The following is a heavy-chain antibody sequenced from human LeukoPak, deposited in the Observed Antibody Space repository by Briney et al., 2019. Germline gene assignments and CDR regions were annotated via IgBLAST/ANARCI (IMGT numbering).Heavy chain of an antibody. CDR1: GFSFSGHW. CDR2: ISPTGSTT. D-gene: IGHD1-1*01. V-gene: IGHV3-74*01. J-gene: IGHJ4*02. CDR3: ARGPSINWSGLDF. Sequence: PGGSLRLSCTASGFSFSGHWMHWARQLPGKGLVWVSRISPTGSTTSYAESVKGRFTVSRDNAKNTLYLQVNNLRAEGTAVYYCARGPSINWSGLDFWGQGTLLTVSS.